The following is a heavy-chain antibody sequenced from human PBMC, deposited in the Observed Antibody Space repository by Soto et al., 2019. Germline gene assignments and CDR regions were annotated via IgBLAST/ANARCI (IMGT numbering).Heavy chain of an antibody. J-gene: IGHJ5*02. D-gene: IGHD3-3*01. V-gene: IGHV4-59*12. CDR2: IYYSGST. CDR3: ARDDYDFWSGPRPTHPGGTNWFDP. Sequence: ETLSLTCTVSGGSISSYYWRWIRQPPGKGLEWIGYIYYSGSTNYNPSLKSRVTISVDTSKNQFSLKLSSVTAADTAVYYCARDDYDFWSGPRPTHPGGTNWFDPWGQGTLVTVS. CDR1: GGSISSYY.